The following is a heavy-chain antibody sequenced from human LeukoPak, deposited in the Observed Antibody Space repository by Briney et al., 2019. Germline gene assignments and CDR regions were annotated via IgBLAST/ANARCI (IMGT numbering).Heavy chain of an antibody. J-gene: IGHJ4*02. V-gene: IGHV3-23*01. CDR3: AKETGSSGYDYGDY. CDR2: ISGSGGST. CDR1: GFTFSSYA. D-gene: IGHD5-12*01. Sequence: GGSLRLSCAASGFTFSSYAMRWVRQAPGKGLEWVSGISGSGGSTYYADSVKGRFTISRDNSKNTLYLQMNSLRAEDTAVYYCAKETGSSGYDYGDYWGQGTLVTVSS.